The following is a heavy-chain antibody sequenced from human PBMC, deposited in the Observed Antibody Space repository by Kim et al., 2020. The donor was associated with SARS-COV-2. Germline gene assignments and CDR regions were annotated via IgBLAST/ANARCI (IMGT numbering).Heavy chain of an antibody. CDR2: INWNGGST. CDR3: ARGGRYSSSPDY. J-gene: IGHJ4*02. V-gene: IGHV3-20*04. Sequence: GGSLRLSCAASVFTFDDYGMSWVRQAPGKGLEWVSGINWNGGSTGYADSVKGRFTISRDNAKNSLYLQMNSLRAEDTALYYCARGGRYSSSPDYWGQGTLGTVSS. CDR1: VFTFDDYG. D-gene: IGHD6-6*01.